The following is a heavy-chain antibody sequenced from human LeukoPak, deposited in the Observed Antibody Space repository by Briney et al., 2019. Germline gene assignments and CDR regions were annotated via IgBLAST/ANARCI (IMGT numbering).Heavy chain of an antibody. CDR1: GFTFSSYW. CDR2: INSDGSST. CDR3: ARGPILTGYYMLLGEYNWNDLFDY. D-gene: IGHD3-9*01. V-gene: IGHV3-74*01. Sequence: PGGSLRLSCAASGFTFSSYWMHWVRQAPGKGLVWVSRINSDGSSTSYADSVKGRFTISRDNAKNMLYLQMNSLRAEDTAVYYCARGPILTGYYMLLGEYNWNDLFDYWGQGTLVTVSS. J-gene: IGHJ4*02.